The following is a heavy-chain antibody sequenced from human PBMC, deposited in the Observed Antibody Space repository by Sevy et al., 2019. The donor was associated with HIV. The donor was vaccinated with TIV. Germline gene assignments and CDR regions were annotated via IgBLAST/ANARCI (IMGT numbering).Heavy chain of an antibody. Sequence: GGSLRLSCTVSGFTFGDYTLSWVRQAPGKGLEWVAFIRGKPYGGTTEYAASVKGRFTISRDDSKSIVYLQMNSLKTEDTAVYYCTRVEGAADWCMDVWGQGTTVTVSS. CDR2: IRGKPYGGTT. CDR3: TRVEGAADWCMDV. D-gene: IGHD3-9*01. J-gene: IGHJ6*02. CDR1: GFTFGDYT. V-gene: IGHV3-49*04.